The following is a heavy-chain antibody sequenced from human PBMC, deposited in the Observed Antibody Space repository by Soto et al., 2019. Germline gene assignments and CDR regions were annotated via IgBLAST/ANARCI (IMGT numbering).Heavy chain of an antibody. CDR1: GFTFSSYD. J-gene: IGHJ6*02. CDR2: IGTAGDT. D-gene: IGHD3-22*01. Sequence: ESGGGLVQPGGSLRLSCAASGFTFSSYDMHWVRQATGKGLEWVSSIGTAGDTYYPGSVKGRFTISRENAKNSLYLQMNSLRAGDTAVYYCARFRAYDSSGYYVATPYGMDVWGQGTTVTVSS. CDR3: ARFRAYDSSGYYVATPYGMDV. V-gene: IGHV3-13*01.